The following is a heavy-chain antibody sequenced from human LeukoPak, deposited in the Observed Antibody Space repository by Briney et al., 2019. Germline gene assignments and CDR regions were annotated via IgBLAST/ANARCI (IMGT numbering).Heavy chain of an antibody. CDR1: GGTFSSYA. Sequence: SVKVSCKASGGTFSSYAISWVRQAPGQGLEWMGGIIPIFGTANYAQKFQGRVTITTDESTSTAYMELSSLRSEDTAVYYCARVYGPGYYYDSINWFDPWGQGTLVTVSS. J-gene: IGHJ5*02. CDR2: IIPIFGTA. CDR3: ARVYGPGYYYDSINWFDP. D-gene: IGHD3-22*01. V-gene: IGHV1-69*05.